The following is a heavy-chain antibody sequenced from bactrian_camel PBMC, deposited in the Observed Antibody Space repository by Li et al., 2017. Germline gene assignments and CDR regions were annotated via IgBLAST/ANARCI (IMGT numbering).Heavy chain of an antibody. CDR3: AARLYLSRDYEY. V-gene: IGHV3S9*01. CDR1: GFTFSRKC. CDR2: IYRNGTT. J-gene: IGHJ4*01. D-gene: IGHD5*01. Sequence: HVQLVESGGGSVQAGGSLRLSCAASGFTFSRKCLGWFRQVPGKEREGIAAIYRNGTTNYADAVKGRFTVSRDHAEKALYLQMNSLKPEDSAMYYCAARLYLSRDYEYWGQGTQVTVS.